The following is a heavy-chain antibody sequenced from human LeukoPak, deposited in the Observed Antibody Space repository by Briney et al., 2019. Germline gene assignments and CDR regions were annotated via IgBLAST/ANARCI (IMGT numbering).Heavy chain of an antibody. CDR3: ARRAGEYSHPYDY. V-gene: IGHV3-23*01. Sequence: GGSLILSCVGSGFTFSNYAMSWVRQAPGKGLEWLSGISGSGGSGSGGSTYYAESVKGRFTISRDNSKNTLYLQMNSLRAEDTAVYYCARRAGEYSHPYDYWGQGTLVTVSS. D-gene: IGHD4-17*01. CDR1: GFTFSNYA. J-gene: IGHJ4*02. CDR2: ISGSGGSGSGGST.